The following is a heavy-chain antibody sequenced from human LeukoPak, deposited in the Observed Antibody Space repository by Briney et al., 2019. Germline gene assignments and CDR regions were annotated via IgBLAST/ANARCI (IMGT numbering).Heavy chain of an antibody. D-gene: IGHD6-19*01. CDR3: AIARGIAVAGIPVYYMDV. CDR2: MNPNSGNT. Sequence: GASVKDSCKASGGTFTSYVINWVRPATGQGGEWMGWMNPNSGNTGYAQKFQGRVTITRNTSISTAYMRLSSLRSEDTAVYYCAIARGIAVAGIPVYYMDVWGKGTTVTVSS. V-gene: IGHV1-8*03. J-gene: IGHJ6*03. CDR1: GGTFTSYV.